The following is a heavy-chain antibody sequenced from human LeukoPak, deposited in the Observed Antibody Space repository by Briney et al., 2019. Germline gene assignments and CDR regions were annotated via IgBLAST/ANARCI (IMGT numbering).Heavy chain of an antibody. CDR1: GYTFTSYD. Sequence: ASVKVSCKASGYTFTSYDIKWVRQATGQGLEWMGWMNPNSGNTGYAQKFQGRVTMTRNTSISTAYMELSSLTSEDTAMYYCAKAEASWSSGKILGYWGQGTLVTVSS. CDR2: MNPNSGNT. V-gene: IGHV1-8*01. CDR3: AKAEASWSSGKILGY. D-gene: IGHD2-2*01. J-gene: IGHJ4*02.